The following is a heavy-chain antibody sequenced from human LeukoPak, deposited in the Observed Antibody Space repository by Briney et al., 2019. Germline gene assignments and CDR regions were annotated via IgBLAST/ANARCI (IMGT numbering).Heavy chain of an antibody. Sequence: GGSLRLSCAASGFTFSTYAMSWVRQAPGKGLEWLSTIGGGGRDTFYADSVKGRFTVSRDNSKNTLYLQMSSLRAEDTAVYFCARDKAQTGTSEFDSWGQGTLVTVSS. V-gene: IGHV3-23*01. CDR3: ARDKAQTGTSEFDS. J-gene: IGHJ4*02. D-gene: IGHD1-7*01. CDR2: IGGGGRDT. CDR1: GFTFSTYA.